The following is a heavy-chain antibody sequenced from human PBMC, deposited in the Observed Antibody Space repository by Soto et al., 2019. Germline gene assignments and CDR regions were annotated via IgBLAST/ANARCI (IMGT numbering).Heavy chain of an antibody. J-gene: IGHJ4*02. D-gene: IGHD4-17*01. CDR2: ISGSASMT. Sequence: GGSLRLSCTASGFTFSEHGMNWVRQAPGKGLEWVSYISGSASMTYYAASVKGRFTISRDNAKNSLFLQMNSLRAEDTAVYYCARDPISYGDYRWSIDCWGQGSLVTVSS. CDR3: ARDPISYGDYRWSIDC. CDR1: GFTFSEHG. V-gene: IGHV3-48*01.